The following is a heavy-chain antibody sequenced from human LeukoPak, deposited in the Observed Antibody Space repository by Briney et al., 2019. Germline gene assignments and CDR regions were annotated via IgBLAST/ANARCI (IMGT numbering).Heavy chain of an antibody. CDR1: GFTFSSYW. J-gene: IGHJ6*02. Sequence: GGSLRLSCAASGFTFSSYWMSWVRQAPGKGLEWVANIKQDGSEKYYVDSVKGRFTISRDNAKNSLYLQMNSLRAEDTAVYYCARGVVRGPHDYGMDVWGQGTTVTVSS. D-gene: IGHD3-10*01. CDR3: ARGVVRGPHDYGMDV. V-gene: IGHV3-7*01. CDR2: IKQDGSEK.